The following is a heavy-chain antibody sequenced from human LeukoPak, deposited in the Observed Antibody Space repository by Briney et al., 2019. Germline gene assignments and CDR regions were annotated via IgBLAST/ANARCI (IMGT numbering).Heavy chain of an antibody. CDR3: AKEGLYYYDSSGYTEGYFDY. V-gene: IGHV3-30*18. Sequence: RRSLRLSCAASGFTFSSYSMHWGREAPGKGLEWVALISYDGSNKYYADSVKGRFTISRDNSKNTLYLQMNSLRAEDTAVYYCAKEGLYYYDSSGYTEGYFDYWGQGTLVTVSS. CDR2: ISYDGSNK. D-gene: IGHD3-22*01. J-gene: IGHJ4*02. CDR1: GFTFSSYS.